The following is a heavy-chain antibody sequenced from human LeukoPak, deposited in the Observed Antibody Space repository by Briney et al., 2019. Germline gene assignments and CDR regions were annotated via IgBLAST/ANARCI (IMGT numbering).Heavy chain of an antibody. J-gene: IGHJ6*03. D-gene: IGHD4-23*01. Sequence: SQTLSLTCAISGDSVSSNSAAWNWIRQSPSRGLEWLGRTYYRSKWYNDYAVSVKSRITINPDTSKNQFSLQLNSVTPEDTAVYYCSRAHGGNSEEVGLYYYYMDVWGKGTTVTVSS. CDR2: TYYRSKWYN. V-gene: IGHV6-1*01. CDR3: SRAHGGNSEEVGLYYYYMDV. CDR1: GDSVSSNSAA.